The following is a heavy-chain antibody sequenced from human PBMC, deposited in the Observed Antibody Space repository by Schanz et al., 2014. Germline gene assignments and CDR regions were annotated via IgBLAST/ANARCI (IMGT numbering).Heavy chain of an antibody. CDR3: ARDTSYGMDV. CDR1: GFTFSSYS. J-gene: IGHJ6*02. CDR2: ISSSGSYI. V-gene: IGHV3-21*04. Sequence: EVQLVESGGGLVKPGGSLRLSCAASGFTFSSYSMNWVRQAPGKGLEWVSSISSSGSYIYYADSVKGRFSISRDNAKNSLFLQMNSLRAEDTAVYYCARDTSYGMDVWGQGTTVTVSS.